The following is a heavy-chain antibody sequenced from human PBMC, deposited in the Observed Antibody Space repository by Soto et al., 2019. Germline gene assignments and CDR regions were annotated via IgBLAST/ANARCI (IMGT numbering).Heavy chain of an antibody. J-gene: IGHJ4*02. CDR1: GYTFTSYD. CDR2: MNPNSGNT. CDR3: AGGSAIFGVVTPGVP. D-gene: IGHD3-3*01. V-gene: IGHV1-8*01. Sequence: QVQLVQSGAEVKKPGASVKVSCKASGYTFTSYDINWVRQATGQGLEWMGWMNPNSGNTGYAQKFQGRVTMXXNXSXXTAYMELSSLRSEDTAVYYCAGGSAIFGVVTPGVPWGQGTLVTVSS.